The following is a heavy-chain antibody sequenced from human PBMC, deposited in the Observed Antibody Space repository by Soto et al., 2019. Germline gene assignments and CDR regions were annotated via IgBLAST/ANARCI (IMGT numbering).Heavy chain of an antibody. CDR3: ATWDQGGGSYYHYYYYGMDV. D-gene: IGHD1-26*01. J-gene: IGHJ6*02. Sequence: QVQLVQSGAEVKKPGASVKVSCKVSGYTLTELSMHWVRQAPGKGLEWMGGFDPEDGETIYAQKFQGRVTMTEDTSTDTAYMELSSLRSEDTAVYYCATWDQGGGSYYHYYYYGMDVWGQGTTVTVSS. CDR2: FDPEDGET. V-gene: IGHV1-24*01. CDR1: GYTLTELS.